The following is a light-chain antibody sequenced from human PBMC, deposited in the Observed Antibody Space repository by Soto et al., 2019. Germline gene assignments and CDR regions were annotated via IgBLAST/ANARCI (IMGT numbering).Light chain of an antibody. Sequence: QSALTQPASVSGSPGQSITISCTGTSSDVGGYNFVSWYQQHPGKAPRLMIFEVNNRPSGVSDRFSGSKSGHTASLTISGLQAEDEADYYCSSYTFSSTLVVFGGGTKVTVL. CDR1: SSDVGGYNF. J-gene: IGLJ3*02. CDR2: EVN. CDR3: SSYTFSSTLVV. V-gene: IGLV2-14*01.